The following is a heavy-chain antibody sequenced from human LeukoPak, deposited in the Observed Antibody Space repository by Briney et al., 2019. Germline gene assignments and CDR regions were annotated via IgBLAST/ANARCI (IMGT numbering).Heavy chain of an antibody. CDR3: ARGQSPSYYDMDV. Sequence: PGGSLRLSCAASGFTFSSYGMHWVRQAPGKGLAWVAVIWSDGSSKHYGDSVKGRFTISRDNSKNTLYLQMNSLRAEDTAVYHCARGQSPSYYDMDVWGQGTTVTVSS. CDR2: IWSDGSSK. V-gene: IGHV3-33*01. CDR1: GFTFSSYG. J-gene: IGHJ6*02. D-gene: IGHD6-19*01.